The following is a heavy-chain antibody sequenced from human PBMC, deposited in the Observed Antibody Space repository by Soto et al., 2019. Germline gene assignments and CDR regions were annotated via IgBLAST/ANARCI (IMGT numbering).Heavy chain of an antibody. J-gene: IGHJ6*02. V-gene: IGHV1-69*12. CDR3: ARDRRSYYDFWSGYQTEYYYYGMDV. D-gene: IGHD3-3*01. Sequence: QVQLVQSGAEVKKPGSSVKVSCKASGGTFSSYAISWVRQAPGQGLEWMGGIIPIFGTANYAQKFQGRVTITADESPSTAYMELRSLRAEDTAVYYCARDRRSYYDFWSGYQTEYYYYGMDVWGQGTTVTVSS. CDR1: GGTFSSYA. CDR2: IIPIFGTA.